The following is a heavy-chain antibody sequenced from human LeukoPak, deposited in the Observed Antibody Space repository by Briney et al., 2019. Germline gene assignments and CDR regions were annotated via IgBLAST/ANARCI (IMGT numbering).Heavy chain of an antibody. J-gene: IGHJ6*02. CDR3: ARQPRIAVAAGVDV. V-gene: IGHV3-11*01. CDR1: GFTFSDYY. CDR2: ISSSGSTI. D-gene: IGHD6-19*01. Sequence: PGGSLRLSCAASGFTFSDYYMSWIRQAPGKGLEGVSYISSSGSTIYYADSVKGRFTISSDNAKNSLYLQMNSLRAEDTAVYYCARQPRIAVAAGVDVCGQGTPVTVSS.